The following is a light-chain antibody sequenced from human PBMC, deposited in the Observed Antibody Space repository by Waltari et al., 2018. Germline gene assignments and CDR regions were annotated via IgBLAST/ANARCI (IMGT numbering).Light chain of an antibody. Sequence: QSVVTQPPAASGTPGQRVTISCSGRSSNIGRNTVNWSQQFPGRAPKLLISRNHQRPSGVPDRFSGSKSGTSASLAISGLQSEDEADYYCAAWDNTLSGPSFGGGTKVTVL. CDR1: SSNIGRNT. CDR3: AAWDNTLSGPS. CDR2: RNH. V-gene: IGLV1-44*01. J-gene: IGLJ3*02.